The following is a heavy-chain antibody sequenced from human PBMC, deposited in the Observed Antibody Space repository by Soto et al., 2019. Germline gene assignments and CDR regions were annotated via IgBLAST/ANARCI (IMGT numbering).Heavy chain of an antibody. V-gene: IGHV1-69*13. Sequence: SVKVSCKASGGTFSKYKITWVRQAPGQGLEWMGGIIPVFGTANYAQKFQGRVTITADESTSTAYMEVSSLRAEDTAVYYCARTSSSWYRIEFDYWGQGTLVTVSS. J-gene: IGHJ4*02. CDR2: IIPVFGTA. D-gene: IGHD6-13*01. CDR1: GGTFSKYK. CDR3: ARTSSSWYRIEFDY.